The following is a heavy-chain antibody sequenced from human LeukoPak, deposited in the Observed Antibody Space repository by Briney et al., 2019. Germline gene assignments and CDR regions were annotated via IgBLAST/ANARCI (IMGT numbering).Heavy chain of an antibody. D-gene: IGHD6-6*01. Sequence: GRSLRLSCAASGFTFSSYAMHWVRQAPGKGLEWVAVISYDGSNKYYADSVKGRFTISRDNSKNTLYLQMNSLRAEDTAVYYCARDAYSSSFGYWGQGTLVTVSS. V-gene: IGHV3-30*01. CDR1: GFTFSSYA. CDR2: ISYDGSNK. CDR3: ARDAYSSSFGY. J-gene: IGHJ4*02.